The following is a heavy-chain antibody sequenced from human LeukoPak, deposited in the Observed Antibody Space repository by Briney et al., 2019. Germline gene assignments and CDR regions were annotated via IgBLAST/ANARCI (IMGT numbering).Heavy chain of an antibody. CDR1: GGSFSGYY. Sequence: SETLSLTCAVYGGSFSGYYWSWIRQPPGKGLEWIGEINHSGSTNYNPSLKSRVTISVDTSKNQFSLKLSSVTAADTAVYYCARDHTVTPYYFDYWGQGTLVTVSS. V-gene: IGHV4-34*01. CDR2: INHSGST. J-gene: IGHJ4*02. D-gene: IGHD4-17*01. CDR3: ARDHTVTPYYFDY.